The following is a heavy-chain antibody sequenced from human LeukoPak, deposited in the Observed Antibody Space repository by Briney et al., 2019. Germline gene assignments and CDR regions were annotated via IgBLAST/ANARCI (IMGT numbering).Heavy chain of an antibody. CDR2: INSDGSTT. J-gene: IGHJ6*04. CDR3: ARDYCSSTSCFPDV. Sequence: PGGSLRLSCAASGFTFSSYGMHWVRQAPGKGLVWVSRINSDGSTTSYADSVKGRFTISRDNAKNTLYLQMNRLRAEDTAVYYCARDYCSSTSCFPDVWGKGTTVTVSS. CDR1: GFTFSSYG. D-gene: IGHD2-2*01. V-gene: IGHV3-74*01.